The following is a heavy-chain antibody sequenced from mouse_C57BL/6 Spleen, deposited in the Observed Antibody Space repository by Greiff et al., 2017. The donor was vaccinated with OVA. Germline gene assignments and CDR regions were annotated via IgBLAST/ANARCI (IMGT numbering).Heavy chain of an antibody. V-gene: IGHV1-52*01. J-gene: IGHJ1*03. Sequence: QVQLQQPGAELVRPGSSVKLSCKASGYTFTSYWMHWVKQRPIQGLEWIGNIDPSDSETHYNQKFKDKATLTVDKSSSTDYMQLSSLTSEDSAVYYCARHYGSSYWYFDVWGTGTTGTVSS. CDR3: ARHYGSSYWYFDV. CDR2: IDPSDSET. D-gene: IGHD1-1*01. CDR1: GYTFTSYW.